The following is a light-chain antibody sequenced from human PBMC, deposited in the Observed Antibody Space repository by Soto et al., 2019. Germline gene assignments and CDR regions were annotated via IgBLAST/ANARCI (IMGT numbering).Light chain of an antibody. CDR1: SSDVGGYNS. V-gene: IGLV2-14*03. CDR3: SSYTTSSTYV. CDR2: NVS. J-gene: IGLJ1*01. Sequence: QSALTQPASVSGSPGQSITISCTGTSSDVGGYNSVSWYQHHPGKAPKLMIYNVSNRPSGVSSRFSGSKSGNTASLTISGLQAEDEADYDCSSYTTSSTYVFATGTKGTVL.